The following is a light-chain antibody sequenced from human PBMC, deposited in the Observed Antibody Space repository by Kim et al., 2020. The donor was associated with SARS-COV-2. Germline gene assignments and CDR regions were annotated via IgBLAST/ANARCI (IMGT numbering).Light chain of an antibody. V-gene: IGKV3-20*01. Sequence: SPGERATLSCRASQSVSSNYLAWYQQKPGQAPRLLIYAVSSRAAGIPDRFSGSGSGTDFTLTISRLEPEDFAMYYCQQYGSSPLYTFGQGTKLEI. CDR2: AVS. CDR1: QSVSSNY. J-gene: IGKJ2*01. CDR3: QQYGSSPLYT.